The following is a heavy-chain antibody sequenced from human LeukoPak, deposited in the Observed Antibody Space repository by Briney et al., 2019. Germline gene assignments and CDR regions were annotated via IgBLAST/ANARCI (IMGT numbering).Heavy chain of an antibody. J-gene: IGHJ4*02. D-gene: IGHD3-22*01. CDR2: ISWKSDAL. Sequence: GRSLRLSCAASGFTFDDFAMHWVRQAPGKGLEWVSGISWKSDALGYADSVNGRFTISRDNAKNSLYLQMTSLRVEDTAFYYCTKDGYDTSGYYTHWGRGTLVTVSS. V-gene: IGHV3-9*01. CDR1: GFTFDDFA. CDR3: TKDGYDTSGYYTH.